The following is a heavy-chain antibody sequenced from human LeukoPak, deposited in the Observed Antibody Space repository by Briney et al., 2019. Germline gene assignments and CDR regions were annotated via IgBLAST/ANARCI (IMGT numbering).Heavy chain of an antibody. D-gene: IGHD3-22*01. CDR3: AREDYYDSTSYYYSWFDP. CDR2: IIPIFGTT. V-gene: IGHV1-69*05. CDR1: GGTFSSYA. Sequence: AVKVSCKASGGTFSSYAINWVRQAPGQRLEGMGGIIPIFGTTNYAQKFQGRVTITTDESTSTAYMELSSLRSEDTAVYYCAREDYYDSTSYYYSWFDPWGHGTLVTVSS. J-gene: IGHJ5*02.